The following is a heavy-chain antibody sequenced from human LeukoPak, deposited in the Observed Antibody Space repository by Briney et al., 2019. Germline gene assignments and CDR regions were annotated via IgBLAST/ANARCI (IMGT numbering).Heavy chain of an antibody. Sequence: GESLKISCKGSGYSFTSYWIAWVRQMPGKGLEWMGIVYPGDSNTRYSPSFEGQVTISADKSMNTVYLQWSSLKASDTAMYYCARNRGDNTFDYWGQGTLVTVSS. D-gene: IGHD3-10*01. CDR3: ARNRGDNTFDY. CDR2: VYPGDSNT. CDR1: GYSFTSYW. V-gene: IGHV5-51*01. J-gene: IGHJ4*02.